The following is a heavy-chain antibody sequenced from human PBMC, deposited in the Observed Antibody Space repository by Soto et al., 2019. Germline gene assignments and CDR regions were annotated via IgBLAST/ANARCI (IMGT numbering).Heavy chain of an antibody. Sequence: PGESLKISCKGSGYSFTSYWISWVRQMPGKGLEWMGRIDPSDSYTNYSPSFQGHVTISADKSISTAYLQWSSLKASDTAMYYCAIGYCSSTSCYTGLFGVVIMDYYGMDVWGQGTTVTVSS. J-gene: IGHJ6*02. D-gene: IGHD2-2*02. CDR2: IDPSDSYT. CDR3: AIGYCSSTSCYTGLFGVVIMDYYGMDV. CDR1: GYSFTSYW. V-gene: IGHV5-10-1*01.